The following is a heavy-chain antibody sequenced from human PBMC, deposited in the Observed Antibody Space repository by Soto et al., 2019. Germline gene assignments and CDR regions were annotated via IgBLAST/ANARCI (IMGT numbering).Heavy chain of an antibody. D-gene: IGHD5-12*01. CDR3: AKDSAIVAYGMDV. CDR1: GFTFSSYA. J-gene: IGHJ6*02. Sequence: PGVSLRLSCAASGFTFSSYAMHWVRQAPGKGLEWVAVISYDGSNKYYADSVKGRFTISRDNSKNTLYLQMNSLRAEDTAVYYCAKDSAIVAYGMDVWGQGTTVTVSS. V-gene: IGHV3-30*04. CDR2: ISYDGSNK.